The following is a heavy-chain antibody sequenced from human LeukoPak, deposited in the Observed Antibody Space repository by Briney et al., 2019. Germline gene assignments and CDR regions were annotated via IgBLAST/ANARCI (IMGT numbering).Heavy chain of an antibody. D-gene: IGHD6-13*01. CDR2: ISAYNGNT. V-gene: IGHV1-18*04. CDR3: GRDHSGEDFQH. Sequence: SSVKVSCKASGYTYTSYGISWVRQAAGQELEWMGWISAYNGNTNYAQRLQGRVTMTTDTSTSKVYMQLGRLRSDDTGVHYCGRDHSGEDFQHWGQGTLVTVS. J-gene: IGHJ1*01. CDR1: GYTYTSYG.